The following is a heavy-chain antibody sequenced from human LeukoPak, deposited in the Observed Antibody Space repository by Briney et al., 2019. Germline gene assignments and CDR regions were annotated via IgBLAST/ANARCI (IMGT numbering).Heavy chain of an antibody. Sequence: ASVKVPCKASGYTFTGYYMHWVRQAPGQGLEWMGWINPNSGGTNYAQKFQGRVTMTRDTSISTAYMELSRLRSDDTAVYYCARDPTYYYDSSGYLNYWGQGTLVTVSS. CDR3: ARDPTYYYDSSGYLNY. CDR2: INPNSGGT. V-gene: IGHV1-2*02. J-gene: IGHJ4*02. D-gene: IGHD3-22*01. CDR1: GYTFTGYY.